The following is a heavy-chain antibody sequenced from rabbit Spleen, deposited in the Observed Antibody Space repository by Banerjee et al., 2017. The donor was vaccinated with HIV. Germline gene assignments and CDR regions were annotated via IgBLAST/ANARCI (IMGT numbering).Heavy chain of an antibody. D-gene: IGHD7-1*01. CDR2: IAGDSAAFT. V-gene: IGHV1S40*01. CDR1: GFSFSSDDY. CDR3: ARDTGTSFSTYGMDL. J-gene: IGHJ6*01. Sequence: QSLEESGGDLVKPGASLTLTCTASGFSFSSDDYMCWVRQAPGKGLEWISCIAGDSAAFTYSATWAKGRFTCSKPSSTTVTLQMTSLTVADTATYFCARDTGTSFSTYGMDLWGQGTLVTVS.